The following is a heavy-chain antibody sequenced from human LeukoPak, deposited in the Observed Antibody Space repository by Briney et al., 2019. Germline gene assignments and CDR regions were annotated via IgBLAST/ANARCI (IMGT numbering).Heavy chain of an antibody. V-gene: IGHV4-61*08. D-gene: IGHD1-20*01. Sequence: PSETLSLTCTVSGGSISSGGYYWSWIRQPPGKGLEWIGYIYYSGSTNHNPSLKSRVTISVDTSKNQFSLKLSSVTAADTAVYYCARGGITGTTLNDYWGQGTLVTVSS. J-gene: IGHJ4*02. CDR2: IYYSGST. CDR3: ARGGITGTTLNDY. CDR1: GGSISSGGYY.